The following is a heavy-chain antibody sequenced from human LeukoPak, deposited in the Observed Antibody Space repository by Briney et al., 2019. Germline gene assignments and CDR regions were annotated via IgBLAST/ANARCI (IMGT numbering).Heavy chain of an antibody. CDR2: IKQDGSER. D-gene: IGHD2-21*01. CDR3: AKSLVVVNDPPDY. CDR1: GFTFSTCW. Sequence: PGGSLRLSCAASGFTFSTCWMTWVRQAPGKGLEWVANIKQDGSERYYVDSVKGRFTISRDNAKSSLYLQMNSLRAEDTAVYYCAKSLVVVNDPPDYWGQGTLATVSS. J-gene: IGHJ4*02. V-gene: IGHV3-7*01.